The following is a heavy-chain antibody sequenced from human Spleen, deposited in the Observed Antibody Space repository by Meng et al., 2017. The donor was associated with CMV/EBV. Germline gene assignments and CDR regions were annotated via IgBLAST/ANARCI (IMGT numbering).Heavy chain of an antibody. CDR1: GYTFTGYY. CDR3: ARADCSSTSCYWYFQH. D-gene: IGHD2-2*01. V-gene: IGHV1-2*02. J-gene: IGHJ1*01. CDR2: INPNRGGT. Sequence: ASVKVSCKASGYTFTGYYMHWVRQAPGQGLEWMGWINPNRGGTNYAQKFQGRVTMTRDTSISTAYMELSRLRSDDTAVYYCARADCSSTSCYWYFQHWGQGTLVTVSS.